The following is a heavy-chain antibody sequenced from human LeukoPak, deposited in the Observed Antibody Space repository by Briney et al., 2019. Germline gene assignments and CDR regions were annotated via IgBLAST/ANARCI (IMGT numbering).Heavy chain of an antibody. Sequence: VKPSETLSLTCTVSGGSISSSSYYWGWIRQPPGKGLEWIGSIYYSGSTYYNPSLKSRVTISVDTSKNQFSLKLTSVTAADTAVYYCARAPFERVRGEFYFDYWGQGTLVTVSS. CDR2: IYYSGST. D-gene: IGHD3-10*01. CDR3: ARAPFERVRGEFYFDY. V-gene: IGHV4-39*07. J-gene: IGHJ4*02. CDR1: GGSISSSSYY.